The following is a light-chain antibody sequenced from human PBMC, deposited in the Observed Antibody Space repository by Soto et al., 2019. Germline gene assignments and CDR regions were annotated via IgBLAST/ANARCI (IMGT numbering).Light chain of an antibody. V-gene: IGLV2-14*01. CDR2: EVS. Sequence: QSALTQPASVSGSPGQSITISCTGTSSDVGDYNYVSWYQQHPGKAPKLIIYEVSDRPSGVSNRFSGSKSGNTASLTISGLQVEDEADYYCSSYTTRSTHVVLFGGGTKLTVL. CDR1: SSDVGDYNY. J-gene: IGLJ2*01. CDR3: SSYTTRSTHVVL.